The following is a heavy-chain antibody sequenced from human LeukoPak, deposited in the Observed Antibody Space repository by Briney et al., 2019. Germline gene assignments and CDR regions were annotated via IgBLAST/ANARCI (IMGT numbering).Heavy chain of an antibody. V-gene: IGHV4-30-4*01. Sequence: PSETLSLTCTVSGDSISHGDYYWSWVRQPPGQGLEWIGYIYYTGGTQYNPSLQSRVFMSLDMSKNLFSLKMTSVTAADTAVYYCARDLRGYGVLSFWGQGTLVTVSS. J-gene: IGHJ4*02. CDR1: GDSISHGDYY. CDR3: ARDLRGYGVLSF. CDR2: IYYTGGT. D-gene: IGHD3-10*01.